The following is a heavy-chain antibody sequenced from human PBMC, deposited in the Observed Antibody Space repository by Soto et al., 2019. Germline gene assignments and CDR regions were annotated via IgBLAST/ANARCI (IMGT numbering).Heavy chain of an antibody. J-gene: IGHJ6*02. CDR3: ARELGFIAAGANSYYGMAV. V-gene: IGHV4-30-4*01. CDR1: GGSISSNDYY. CDR2: ISYSGST. Sequence: PSETLSLTCTVSGGSISSNDYYWSWVRQPPGKGLEWLGYISYSGSTYYNPSLKSRLNISVDTSKNQFSLKLSSVTAADTALYYCARELGFIAAGANSYYGMAVWGQGTTVTVSS. D-gene: IGHD6-13*01.